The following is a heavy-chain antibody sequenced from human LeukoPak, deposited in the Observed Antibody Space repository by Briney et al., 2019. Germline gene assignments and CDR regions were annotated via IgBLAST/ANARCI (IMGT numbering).Heavy chain of an antibody. Sequence: SETLSLTCTVSGGSISSSSYYWGWIRQPPGKGLEWSGSIYYSGSTYYNPSLKSRVTISVDTSKNQFSLKLSSVTAADTAVYYCARGRRDGYNLERYDYWGQGTLVTVSS. CDR3: ARGRRDGYNLERYDY. CDR2: IYYSGST. CDR1: GGSISSSSYY. V-gene: IGHV4-39*07. J-gene: IGHJ4*02. D-gene: IGHD5-24*01.